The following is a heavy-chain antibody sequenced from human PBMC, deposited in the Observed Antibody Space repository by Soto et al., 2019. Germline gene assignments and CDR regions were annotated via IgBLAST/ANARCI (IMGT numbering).Heavy chain of an antibody. J-gene: IGHJ4*02. Sequence: GGSLRLSCAASGFTFSSYAMSWVRQAPGKGLEWVSAISGSGGSTYYADSVKGRFTISRDNSKNTLYLQMNSPRAEDTAVYYCAKLNPNYYDSSGYPWWGQGTQVTVSS. CDR1: GFTFSSYA. D-gene: IGHD3-22*01. CDR2: ISGSGGST. CDR3: AKLNPNYYDSSGYPW. V-gene: IGHV3-23*01.